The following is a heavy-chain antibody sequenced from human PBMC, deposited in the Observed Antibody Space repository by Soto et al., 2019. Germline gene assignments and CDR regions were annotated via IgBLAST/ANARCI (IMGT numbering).Heavy chain of an antibody. J-gene: IGHJ5*02. CDR3: AKDNTGRYGDYESTWFEP. CDR2: ISCDSGKI. D-gene: IGHD4-17*01. Sequence: PGGSLRLSCAASGFSIDDFAMHWVRQAPGKGLEWVSSISCDSGKIGYADSVTGRFSVSRDNAKNSLFLQMSSLKPEDTAFYFCAKDNTGRYGDYESTWFEPWGQGTLVTVSS. V-gene: IGHV3-9*01. CDR1: GFSIDDFA.